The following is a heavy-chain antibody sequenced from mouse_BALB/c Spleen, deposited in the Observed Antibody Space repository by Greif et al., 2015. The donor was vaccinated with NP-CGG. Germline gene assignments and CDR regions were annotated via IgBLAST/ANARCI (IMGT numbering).Heavy chain of an antibody. Sequence: EVKLMESGGGLVKPGGSLKLSCAASGFTFSSYAMSWVRQTPEKRLEWVATISSGGSYTYYPDSVKGRFTVSRDNAKNXLYLQMSSLRSEDTAMYYCARHDGKAFDYWGQGTTLTVSS. CDR3: ARHDGKAFDY. CDR1: GFTFSSYA. V-gene: IGHV5-9-3*01. D-gene: IGHD2-1*01. J-gene: IGHJ2*01. CDR2: ISSGGSYT.